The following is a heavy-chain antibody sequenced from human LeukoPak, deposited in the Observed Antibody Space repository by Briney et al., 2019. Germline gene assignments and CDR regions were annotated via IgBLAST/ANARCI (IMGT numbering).Heavy chain of an antibody. J-gene: IGHJ3*02. Sequence: GGTLRLSCAASGFTFSNFGMSWVRQAPGKGLEWVSVIYSGGSTYYADSVKGRFTISRDNSKNTLYLQMNSLRAEDTAVYYCARVPIIVGAQGAFDIWGQGTMVTVSS. CDR3: ARVPIIVGAQGAFDI. D-gene: IGHD1-26*01. CDR1: GFTFSNFG. CDR2: IYSGGST. V-gene: IGHV3-53*01.